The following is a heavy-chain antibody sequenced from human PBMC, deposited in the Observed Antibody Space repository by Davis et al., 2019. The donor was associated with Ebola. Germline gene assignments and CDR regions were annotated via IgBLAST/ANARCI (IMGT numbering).Heavy chain of an antibody. CDR2: INHSGST. CDR1: GGSFTGYY. Sequence: MPSESLSLTCVVYGGSFTGYYRSWIRQPPGKGLEWIGEINHSGSTNYNPSLKSRVTISVDTSKNQFSLKLSAVTAADTAVYYCARTLPGRIVVVPAAFNWFDPWGQGTLVTVSS. J-gene: IGHJ5*02. D-gene: IGHD2-2*01. V-gene: IGHV4-34*01. CDR3: ARTLPGRIVVVPAAFNWFDP.